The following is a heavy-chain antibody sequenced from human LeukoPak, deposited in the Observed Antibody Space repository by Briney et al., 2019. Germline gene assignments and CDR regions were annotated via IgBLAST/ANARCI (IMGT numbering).Heavy chain of an antibody. CDR1: GGSIGSYY. CDR3: AREVDTAMDDAFDI. Sequence: SETLSLXCTVSGGSIGSYYWSWLRQPAGKGLEWIGRIYTSGSTNYNPSLKSQVTMSVDTSKNQFSLKLSSVTAADTAVYYCAREVDTAMDDAFDIWGQGTMVTVSS. J-gene: IGHJ3*02. D-gene: IGHD5-18*01. V-gene: IGHV4-4*07. CDR2: IYTSGST.